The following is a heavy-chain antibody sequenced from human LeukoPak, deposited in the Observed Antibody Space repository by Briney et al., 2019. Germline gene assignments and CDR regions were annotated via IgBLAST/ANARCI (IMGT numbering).Heavy chain of an antibody. CDR1: GGSISSYW. D-gene: IGHD3-16*01. V-gene: IGHV4-59*08. CDR3: ARRGGGHAFDI. J-gene: IGHJ3*02. CDR2: IFYSGST. Sequence: KPSETLSLTCTVSGGSISSYWWSWIRQPPRKGLEYIGYIFYSGSTNYNPSLMSRVTISVDTSKIHVSLRLSSVTAADTAVYYCARRGGGHAFDIWGQGTMVSVSS.